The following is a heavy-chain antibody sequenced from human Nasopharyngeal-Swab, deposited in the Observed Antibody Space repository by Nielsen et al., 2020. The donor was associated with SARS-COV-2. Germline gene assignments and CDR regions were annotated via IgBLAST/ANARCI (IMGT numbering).Heavy chain of an antibody. D-gene: IGHD4-11*01. CDR2: SRSKADGGTT. J-gene: IGHJ6*03. CDR3: TRDRLAVTTYYYYYYMDV. Sequence: VRQMPGKGLGWGGFSRSKADGGTTEYAASVKGRFTISRDDSQSIAYLQMNSLKSEDTAVYYCTRDRLAVTTYYYYYYMDVWGKGTTVTVSS. V-gene: IGHV3-49*02.